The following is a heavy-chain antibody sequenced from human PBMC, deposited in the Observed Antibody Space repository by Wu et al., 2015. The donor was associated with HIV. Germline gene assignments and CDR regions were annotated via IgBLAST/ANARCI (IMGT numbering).Heavy chain of an antibody. J-gene: IGHJ6*02. D-gene: IGHD2-15*01. CDR1: GGTFSSYA. CDR2: IIPIFGTA. Sequence: QVQLVQSGAEVKKPGSSVKVSCKASGGTFSSYAISWVRQAPGQGLEWMGGIIPIFGTANYAQKFQGRVTITTDESTSTAYMELSSLRSEDTAVYYCARSPRDCSGGSCYSRGLYYGMDVWGQGTTGHRSP. CDR3: ARSPRDCSGGSCYSRGLYYGMDV. V-gene: IGHV1-69*05.